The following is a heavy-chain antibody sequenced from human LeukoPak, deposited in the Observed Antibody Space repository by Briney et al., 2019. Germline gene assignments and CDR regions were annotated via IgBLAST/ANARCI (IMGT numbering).Heavy chain of an antibody. V-gene: IGHV4-59*01. CDR3: ARGLYDILTGFSIGYMDV. Sequence: PSETLSLTCTVSGGSISSYYWSWIRQPPGKGLEWIGYIYYSGSTNYNPSLKSRVTISVDTSKNQFSLKLSSVTAADTAVYYCARGLYDILTGFSIGYMDVWGKGTTVTISS. D-gene: IGHD3-9*01. J-gene: IGHJ6*03. CDR2: IYYSGST. CDR1: GGSISSYY.